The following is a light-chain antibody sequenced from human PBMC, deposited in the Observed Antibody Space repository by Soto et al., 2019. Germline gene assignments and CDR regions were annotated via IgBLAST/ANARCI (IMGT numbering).Light chain of an antibody. V-gene: IGKV1-5*03. CDR3: QQYETYPLT. CDR2: KAS. Sequence: DIQMTQSPSTLSASVGDRVTITCRASQNINTWLAWYQQKPGKAPYLLIYKASDLQSGVPSRFSGSVSGTEFPLTISSLQPDDIATYYCQQYETYPLTYGGGTKVEI. J-gene: IGKJ4*01. CDR1: QNINTW.